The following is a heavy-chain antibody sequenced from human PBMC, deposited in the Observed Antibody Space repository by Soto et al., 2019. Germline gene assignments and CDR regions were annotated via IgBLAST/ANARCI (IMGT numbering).Heavy chain of an antibody. CDR1: GFTVSSNY. V-gene: IGHV3-66*01. CDR3: ARERCISTSWTFDY. Sequence: EVQLVESGGGLVQPGGSLRLSCAASGFTVSSNYMSWVRQAPGKGLEWVSVIYSGGSTYYADSVKGRFTISRDNSKNTLYLQMNSLRAEDTAVYYCARERCISTSWTFDYWGQGTLVTVSS. D-gene: IGHD2-2*01. J-gene: IGHJ4*02. CDR2: IYSGGST.